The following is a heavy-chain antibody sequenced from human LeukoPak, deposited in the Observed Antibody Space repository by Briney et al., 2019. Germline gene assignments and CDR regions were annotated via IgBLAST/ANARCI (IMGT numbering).Heavy chain of an antibody. Sequence: GASVKVSCKASGYTFTGYYMHWVRQAPGQGLEWMGRINPNSGGTNYAQKFQGRVTMTRDTSISTAYMGLSRLRSDDTAVYYCARGRAFRDSSGYKEGFTDYWGQGTLVTVSS. CDR3: ARGRAFRDSSGYKEGFTDY. V-gene: IGHV1-2*06. J-gene: IGHJ4*02. CDR2: INPNSGGT. D-gene: IGHD3-22*01. CDR1: GYTFTGYY.